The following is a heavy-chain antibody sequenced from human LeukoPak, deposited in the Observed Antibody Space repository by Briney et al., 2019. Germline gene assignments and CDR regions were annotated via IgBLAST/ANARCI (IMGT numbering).Heavy chain of an antibody. Sequence: GGSPRLSCAASGFTFSSYWMSWVRQAPGKGLEWVANIKQDGSEKYYVDSVKGRFTISRDNAKNSLYLQMNSLRAEDTAVYYCARDCTNGVCPNDYWGQGTLVTVSS. J-gene: IGHJ4*02. V-gene: IGHV3-7*01. CDR1: GFTFSSYW. D-gene: IGHD2-8*01. CDR3: ARDCTNGVCPNDY. CDR2: IKQDGSEK.